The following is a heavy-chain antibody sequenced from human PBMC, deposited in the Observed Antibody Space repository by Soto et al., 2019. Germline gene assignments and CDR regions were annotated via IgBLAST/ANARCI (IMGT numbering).Heavy chain of an antibody. CDR1: AYIFSTYW. Sequence: GESLKISCQASAYIFSTYWSGWGRQMPGQGLEWVGVIYPGDSRTRYSPPFQGQVTISADKSISTAYLQWSTLKASDTAMYYCATRRXXXPEFSPWGQGTLVTVS. CDR2: IYPGDSRT. J-gene: IGHJ5*02. V-gene: IGHV5-51*01. CDR3: ATRRXXXPEFSP. D-gene: IGHD3-10*01.